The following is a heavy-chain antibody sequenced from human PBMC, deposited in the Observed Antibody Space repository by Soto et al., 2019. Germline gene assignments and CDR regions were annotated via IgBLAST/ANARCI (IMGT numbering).Heavy chain of an antibody. V-gene: IGHV4-59*01. CDR2: IYYSGST. CDR3: VRNLVPAALRSNCFGP. D-gene: IGHD2-2*01. Sequence: LARTVSSESICMYYCGWIEQKPRKGLEWIGYIYYSGSTNYNHSLKSRVTISVDTSKNQFALKLSSVTAAHTVVYYCVRNLVPAALRSNCFGPWGQGTLVTVSS. J-gene: IGHJ5*01. CDR1: SESICMYY.